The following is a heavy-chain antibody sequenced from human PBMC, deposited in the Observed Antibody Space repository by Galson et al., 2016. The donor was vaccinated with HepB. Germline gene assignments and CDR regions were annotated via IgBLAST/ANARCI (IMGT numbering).Heavy chain of an antibody. CDR3: AISLWFGEMSHVGFDY. CDR2: IYPDDSET. CDR1: GYSFNTYW. J-gene: IGHJ4*02. Sequence: QSGAEVKKAGESLKISCKGSGYSFNTYWIGWVRQVPGKGLEWVGIIYPDDSETRYSPASQGQVTISVDKSTSTAFLQWTSLKASDSAIYYCAISLWFGEMSHVGFDYWGQGSLVTVSP. D-gene: IGHD3-10*01. V-gene: IGHV5-51*01.